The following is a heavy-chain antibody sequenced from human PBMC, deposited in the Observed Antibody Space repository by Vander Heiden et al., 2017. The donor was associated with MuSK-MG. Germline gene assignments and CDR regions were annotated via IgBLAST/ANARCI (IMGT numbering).Heavy chain of an antibody. J-gene: IGHJ3*01. V-gene: IGHV3-15*01. Sequence: DVQLVESGGGLVKSGGSLRLSCAASALTFSGAYLSWVRQASGKGLEWVGRIKTKADGGTIEYAAPVKGRFTISRDDSKNTLYLQMNSLKTEDTAIYYCTTVLRESVWGSSHAFDFWGQGTMVTVSS. CDR3: TTVLRESVWGSSHAFDF. CDR2: IKTKADGGTI. CDR1: ALTFSGAY. D-gene: IGHD3-16*01.